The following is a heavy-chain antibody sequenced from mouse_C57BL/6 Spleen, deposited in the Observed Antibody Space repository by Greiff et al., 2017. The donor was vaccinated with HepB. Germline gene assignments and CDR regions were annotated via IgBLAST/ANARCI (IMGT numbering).Heavy chain of an antibody. V-gene: IGHV1-39*01. Sequence: VQLKESGPELVKPGASVKISCKASGYSFTDYNMNWVKQSNGKSLEWIGVINPNYGTTSYNQKFKGKATLTVDQSSSTAYMQLNSLTSEDSAVYYCANNYYGSSYVGYDAMDYWGQGTSVTVSS. CDR2: INPNYGTT. CDR3: ANNYYGSSYVGYDAMDY. D-gene: IGHD1-1*01. CDR1: GYSFTDYN. J-gene: IGHJ4*01.